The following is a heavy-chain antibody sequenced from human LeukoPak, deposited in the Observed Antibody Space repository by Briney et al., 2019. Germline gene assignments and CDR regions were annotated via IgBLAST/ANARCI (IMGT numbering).Heavy chain of an antibody. D-gene: IGHD6-6*01. Sequence: AASVRVSCKASGYSFSFFGINWVRQAPGQGLEWMGWINCYNGNTNYAQKSEGRLTLTTDTATSSVYMELRNLRSDDTAVYYCAKYSSSPHYFDYWGQGTLVTVSS. CDR1: GYSFSFFG. CDR3: AKYSSSPHYFDY. CDR2: INCYNGNT. V-gene: IGHV1-18*01. J-gene: IGHJ4*02.